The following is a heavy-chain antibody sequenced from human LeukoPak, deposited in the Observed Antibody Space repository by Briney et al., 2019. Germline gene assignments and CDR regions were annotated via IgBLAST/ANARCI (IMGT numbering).Heavy chain of an antibody. CDR2: ISGNGGST. CDR3: AKDSDSSSWYGGTWFDP. CDR1: GFTFSSYA. Sequence: GGSLRLSCAASGFTFSSYAMSWVRQAPGKGLEWVSAISGNGGSTYYADSVKGRFTISRDNSKNTLYLQMNSLRAEDTAVYYCAKDSDSSSWYGGTWFDPWGQGTLVTVSS. V-gene: IGHV3-23*01. J-gene: IGHJ5*02. D-gene: IGHD6-13*01.